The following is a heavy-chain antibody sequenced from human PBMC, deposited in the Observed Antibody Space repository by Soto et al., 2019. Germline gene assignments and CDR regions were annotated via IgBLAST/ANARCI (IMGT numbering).Heavy chain of an antibody. CDR1: GFIFTNAF. CDR3: TTGDY. CDR2: IKSKSTGGTI. Sequence: EVQLVESGGGLVKPGGSLRLSCAASGFIFTNAFMSWVRQTPGKGLEWVARIKSKSTGGTIDYAAPVKGRFTISRDDDENTVSLQMNSLKAEDTALYYCTTGDYWGQGILVTVSS. J-gene: IGHJ4*02. V-gene: IGHV3-15*01.